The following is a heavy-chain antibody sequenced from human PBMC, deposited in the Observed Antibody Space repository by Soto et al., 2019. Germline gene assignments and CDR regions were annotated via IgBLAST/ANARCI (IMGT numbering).Heavy chain of an antibody. Sequence: PSETLSLTCTVSGGSISSSSYYWGWIRQPPGKGLEWIGSIYYSGSTYYNPSLKSRVTISVDTSKNQFSLKLSSVTAADTAVYYCAGICGDYAYYMDGWGKGTTVTVSS. J-gene: IGHJ6*03. CDR3: AGICGDYAYYMDG. V-gene: IGHV4-39*01. CDR1: GGSISSSSYY. D-gene: IGHD4-17*01. CDR2: IYYSGST.